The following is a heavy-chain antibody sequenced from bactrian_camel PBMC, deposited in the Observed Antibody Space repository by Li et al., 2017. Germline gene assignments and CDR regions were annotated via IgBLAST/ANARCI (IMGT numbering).Heavy chain of an antibody. V-gene: IGHV3S53*01. D-gene: IGHD4*01. J-gene: IGHJ4*01. CDR3: AADGATPCSDPWDRSVRFYY. CDR1: GYTFSLYC. Sequence: VQLVESGGGSVQAGGSLRLSCVASGYTFSLYCMGWFRQAPGKEREGVASLDSEGNTNYADPVKGRFAISRDNAKNTLYLQMNNLQPEDTAMYYCAADGATPCSDPWDRSVRFYYWGQGTQVTVS. CDR2: LDSEGNT.